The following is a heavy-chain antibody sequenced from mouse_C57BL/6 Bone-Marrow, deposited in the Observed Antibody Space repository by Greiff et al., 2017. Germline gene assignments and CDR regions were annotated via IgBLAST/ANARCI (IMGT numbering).Heavy chain of an antibody. CDR1: GFTFTDYY. CDR2: IRNKANGYTT. CDR3: ARPLYYGNSAWCAY. D-gene: IGHD2-1*01. Sequence: EVQLVESGGGLVQPGGSLSLSCAASGFTFTDYYMSWVRQPPGKALEWLGFIRNKANGYTTEYSASGKGRFTISRDNSQSILYLQMNALRAEDSATYYCARPLYYGNSAWCAYWGQGTLVTVSA. J-gene: IGHJ3*01. V-gene: IGHV7-3*01.